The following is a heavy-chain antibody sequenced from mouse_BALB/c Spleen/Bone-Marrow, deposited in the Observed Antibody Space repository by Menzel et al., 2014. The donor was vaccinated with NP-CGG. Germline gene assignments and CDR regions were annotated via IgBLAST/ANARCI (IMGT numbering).Heavy chain of an antibody. CDR3: ARRGGYPWFAY. CDR2: ISPGSGST. Sequence: QVQLQQSGAELMKPGASVKISCKATGYTFSSYWIEWVKQRPGHGLEWIGEISPGSGSTNYNEKFKGKATFTADTSSNTAYMQLSSLTSEDSAVYYCARRGGYPWFAYWGQGTLVTVSA. D-gene: IGHD2-2*01. V-gene: IGHV1-9*01. CDR1: GYTFSSYW. J-gene: IGHJ3*01.